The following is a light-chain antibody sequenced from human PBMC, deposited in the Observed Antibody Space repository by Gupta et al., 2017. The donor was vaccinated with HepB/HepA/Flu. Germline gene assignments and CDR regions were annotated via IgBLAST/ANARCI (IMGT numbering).Light chain of an antibody. CDR1: SSDVGGYNY. CDR2: DVS. Sequence: QSALTQPRSVSGSPGQSVTISCTGTSSDVGGYNYVSWYQQHPGKAPKLMIYDVSKRPSGVPDRFSGSKPGNTASLTISGLQAEDEADYYCCSYAGSYTYAVFGGGTQLTVL. J-gene: IGLJ7*01. CDR3: CSYAGSYTYAV. V-gene: IGLV2-11*01.